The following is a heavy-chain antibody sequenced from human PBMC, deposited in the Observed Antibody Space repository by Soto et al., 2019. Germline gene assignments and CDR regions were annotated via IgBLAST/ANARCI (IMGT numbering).Heavy chain of an antibody. J-gene: IGHJ4*02. CDR2: INCSGST. Sequence: LQLQESGPGLVKPSETLSLNCTVSGGSISSNSDYWGWIRQLPGKGLEWIGSINCSGSTYYNPSLKTQDTITVNTSQIQVTLKLSSVTAAYTEAYDCAWRRWGLRLGEFDFWGQGTLVTVYS. D-gene: IGHD3-16*01. CDR3: AWRRWGLRLGEFDF. CDR1: GGSISSNSDY. V-gene: IGHV4-39*01.